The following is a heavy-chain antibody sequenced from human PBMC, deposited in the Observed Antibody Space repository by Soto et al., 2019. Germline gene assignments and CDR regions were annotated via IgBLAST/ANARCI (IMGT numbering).Heavy chain of an antibody. J-gene: IGHJ4*02. CDR2: IDPSDSYT. Sequence: GESLKISCNGSGYSFTSFLINWVRQMPGKGLQWMGKIDPSDSYTNYSPSFQGHVTISVDKSINTAYLQWSSLKASDTAMYYCAIRTPSKDYWGQGTRVTVSS. CDR3: AIRTPSKDY. V-gene: IGHV5-10-1*01. D-gene: IGHD1-7*01. CDR1: GYSFTSFL.